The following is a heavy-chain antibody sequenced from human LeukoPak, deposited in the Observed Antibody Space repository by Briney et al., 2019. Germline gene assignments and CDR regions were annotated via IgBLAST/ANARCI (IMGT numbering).Heavy chain of an antibody. CDR2: IYPGDSDT. CDR3: ARHKSDYVWGSYRESDY. D-gene: IGHD3-16*02. V-gene: IGHV5-51*01. CDR1: GYSFTNYW. Sequence: GESLKISCKCSGYSFTNYWIGWVRQMPGKGLEWMGIIYPGDSDTRYSPSFQGQVTISADKSISTAYLQWSSLKASDTAMYYCARHKSDYVWGSYRESDYWGQGTLVTVSS. J-gene: IGHJ4*02.